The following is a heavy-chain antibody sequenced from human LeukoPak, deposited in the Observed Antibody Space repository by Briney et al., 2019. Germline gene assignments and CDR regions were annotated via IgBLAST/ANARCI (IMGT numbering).Heavy chain of an antibody. CDR1: GGSISSGDYY. CDR3: ARGSTLIRGFDY. Sequence: SETLSLTCTVSGGSISSGDYYWNWIRQHPEKSLEWIGYIFYSGSAYYNPSLKSRVTISVDTSKNQFSLKLSSVTAADAAVYYCARGSTLIRGFDYWGQGTLVTVSS. CDR2: IFYSGSA. J-gene: IGHJ4*02. V-gene: IGHV4-31*03. D-gene: IGHD3-10*01.